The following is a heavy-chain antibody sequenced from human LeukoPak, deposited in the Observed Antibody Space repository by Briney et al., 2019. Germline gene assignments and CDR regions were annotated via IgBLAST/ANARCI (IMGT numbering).Heavy chain of an antibody. CDR3: AKPYYDILTGYYSAFDI. CDR1: GFTFSSYG. V-gene: IGHV3-23*01. J-gene: IGHJ3*02. Sequence: GGSLRLSCAASGFTFSSYGMSWVRQAPGKGLEWVSAISGSGGSTYYADSVKGRFTISRDNSKNTLYLQMNSLRAEDTAVYYCAKPYYDILTGYYSAFDIWGQGTMVTVSS. CDR2: ISGSGGST. D-gene: IGHD3-9*01.